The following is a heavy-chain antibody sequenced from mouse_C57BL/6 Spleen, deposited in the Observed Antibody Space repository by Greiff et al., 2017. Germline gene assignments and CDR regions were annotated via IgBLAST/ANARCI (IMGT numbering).Heavy chain of an antibody. CDR3: ARWGDSSGYEDAMDY. Sequence: QVQLQQPGAELVRPGSSVKLSCKASGYTFTSYWMHWVKRRPIQGLEWIGNIDPSDSETHYNQKFKDKTTLTVDKSSSTAYMQLSSLTSEDSAVYYCARWGDSSGYEDAMDYWGQGTSVTVSS. J-gene: IGHJ4*01. CDR2: IDPSDSET. CDR1: GYTFTSYW. D-gene: IGHD3-2*02. V-gene: IGHV1-52*01.